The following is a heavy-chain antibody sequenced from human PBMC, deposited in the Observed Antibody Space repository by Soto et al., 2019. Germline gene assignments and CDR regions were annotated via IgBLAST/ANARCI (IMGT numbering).Heavy chain of an antibody. Sequence: QVQLLESGPGLVKPSETLSLTCNVSGGSISGHYWSWVRQTPGKGLEWIGYIYYSGSTNYSPSLKSRVTISVDTSKNQFSLRLTSVTAADTAVYYCARGPYYDLIWNYYYMDVWGKGTTVTVS. CDR1: GGSISGHY. D-gene: IGHD3-16*01. V-gene: IGHV4-59*08. J-gene: IGHJ6*03. CDR3: ARGPYYDLIWNYYYMDV. CDR2: IYYSGST.